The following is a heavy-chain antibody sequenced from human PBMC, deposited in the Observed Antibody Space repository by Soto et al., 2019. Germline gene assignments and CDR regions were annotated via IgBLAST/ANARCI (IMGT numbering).Heavy chain of an antibody. D-gene: IGHD1-1*01. J-gene: IGHJ4*02. V-gene: IGHV4-34*01. Sequence: QVQLHQWGAGLLKPSETLSLMCAVYGGSFSGYHWTWVRQPPGEGLEWIGEINHSGNTDYNPSLKSRVTISVDTSKNQISLRVTSVTAADTAMYYCARASADRTGTTFFDYWGRGTRVTVSS. CDR1: GGSFSGYH. CDR2: INHSGNT. CDR3: ARASADRTGTTFFDY.